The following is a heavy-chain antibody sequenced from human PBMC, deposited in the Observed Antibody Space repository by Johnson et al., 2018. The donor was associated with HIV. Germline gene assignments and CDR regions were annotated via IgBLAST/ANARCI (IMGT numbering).Heavy chain of an antibody. D-gene: IGHD2-15*01. V-gene: IGHV3-30-3*01. CDR1: GFTFSSYA. Sequence: QVQLVESGGGLVQPGGSLRLSCAASGFTFSSYAMHWVRQAPGKGLEWVAVISYDGSNKYYADSVKGRFTIPRDNSKNTLYRQMNSLRAEDTAVYYCAKEGYCSGGSCYHLVESDAFDIWGQGTMVTVSS. CDR3: AKEGYCSGGSCYHLVESDAFDI. CDR2: ISYDGSNK. J-gene: IGHJ3*02.